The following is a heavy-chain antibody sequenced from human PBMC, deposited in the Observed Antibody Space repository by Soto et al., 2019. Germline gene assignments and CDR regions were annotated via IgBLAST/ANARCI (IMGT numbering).Heavy chain of an antibody. D-gene: IGHD2-15*01. CDR1: GFTFSSYA. CDR2: ISGSGGST. Sequence: GGSLIVSCAASGFTFSSYAMSWVRQAPGKGLEWVSAISGSGGSTYYADSVKGRFTISRDNSKNTLYLQMKSLRAEDTAVYYCAKGGPCSGGSCYSDVLYWGQGTLVTVSS. J-gene: IGHJ4*02. V-gene: IGHV3-23*01. CDR3: AKGGPCSGGSCYSDVLY.